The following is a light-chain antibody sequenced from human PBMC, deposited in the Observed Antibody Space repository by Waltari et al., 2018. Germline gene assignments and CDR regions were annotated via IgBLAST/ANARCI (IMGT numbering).Light chain of an antibody. Sequence: QSALTQPASVSGSPGQSITISCTGTSSAIGSYNYVSWYQQHPGKAPKLVIYEVSNRPSGLSDRFSGSKSGNTASLTISGLQAEDEAAYYCSAYAGRDLVIFGGGTKLTVL. CDR2: EVS. J-gene: IGLJ2*01. CDR3: SAYAGRDLVI. CDR1: SSAIGSYNY. V-gene: IGLV2-14*01.